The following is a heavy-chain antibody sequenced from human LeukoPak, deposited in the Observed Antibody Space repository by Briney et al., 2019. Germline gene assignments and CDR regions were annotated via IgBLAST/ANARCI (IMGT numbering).Heavy chain of an antibody. J-gene: IGHJ4*02. CDR3: ARLPFYDSSGY. D-gene: IGHD3-22*01. V-gene: IGHV4-59*08. CDR2: IYYSGST. CDR1: GGSISSYY. Sequence: IPSETLSLTCTVSGGSISSYYWSWIRQPPGKGLEWIGYIYYSGSTNYNPSLKSRVTISVDTSKNQFSLKLSSVTAADTAVYYCARLPFYDSSGYWGQGTLVTVSS.